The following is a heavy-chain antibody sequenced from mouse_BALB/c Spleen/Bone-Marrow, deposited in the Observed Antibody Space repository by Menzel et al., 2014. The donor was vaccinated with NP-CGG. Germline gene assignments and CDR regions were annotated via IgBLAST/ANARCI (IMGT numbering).Heavy chain of an antibody. D-gene: IGHD4-1*01. CDR3: ARSGTDYAIDY. CDR1: GFSLTSYG. V-gene: IGHV2-6-2*01. Sequence: VQLQESGPDLAAPSQSLSLTCTVSGFSLTSYGLHWVRQPPGKGLEWLGVIWSDGSTTYNSALKSRLSISKDNSKRQVLLKMNSLQTDDTAMYYCARSGTDYAIDYCRQGPSVPVSS. J-gene: IGHJ4*01. CDR2: IWSDGST.